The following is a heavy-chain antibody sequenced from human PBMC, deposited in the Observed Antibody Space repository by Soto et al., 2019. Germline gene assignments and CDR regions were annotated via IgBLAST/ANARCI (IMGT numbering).Heavy chain of an antibody. Sequence: EVHLLESEGDLVQPGGSLKLSCAASGFTFSSYAMTWVRQAPGKGLEWVSAISGSGGRTYYADSVKGRFTISRDNSDNTLYLQMNSLRADDTAVYYCAKGVHTGPDYAFDYWGQGIMVTVSS. D-gene: IGHD3-10*01. V-gene: IGHV3-23*01. CDR3: AKGVHTGPDYAFDY. CDR1: GFTFSSYA. J-gene: IGHJ4*02. CDR2: ISGSGGRT.